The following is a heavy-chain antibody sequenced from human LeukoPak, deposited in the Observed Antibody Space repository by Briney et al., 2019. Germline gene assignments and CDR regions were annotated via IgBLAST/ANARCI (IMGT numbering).Heavy chain of an antibody. D-gene: IGHD3-3*01. Sequence: GGSLRLSCAASGFTFSNYSVNWVRQAPGKGLEWVGRIKSKTDGGTTDYAAPMKGRFTISRDDSKNTLYLQMNSLKTEDTAVYYCSTDTIFGVVHYWGQGTLVAVSS. CDR1: GFTFSNYS. V-gene: IGHV3-15*01. J-gene: IGHJ4*02. CDR2: IKSKTDGGTT. CDR3: STDTIFGVVHY.